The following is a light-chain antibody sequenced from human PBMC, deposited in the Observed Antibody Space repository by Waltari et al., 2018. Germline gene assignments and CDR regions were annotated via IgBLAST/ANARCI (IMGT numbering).Light chain of an antibody. CDR3: HQYDTAPHT. Sequence: EIVLTQSPGTLSLSLGAGATISCRASQGVRRNWLAWYHQRPGQAPRLLIYGASPRATGITDKFIGSGSGTDFILTIRRLEPEDFGVYYCHQYDTAPHTFGGGTKVEIK. CDR1: QGVRRNW. V-gene: IGKV3-20*01. J-gene: IGKJ4*01. CDR2: GAS.